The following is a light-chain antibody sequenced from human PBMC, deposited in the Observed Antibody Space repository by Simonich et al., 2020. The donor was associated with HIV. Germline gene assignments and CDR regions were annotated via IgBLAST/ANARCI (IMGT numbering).Light chain of an antibody. Sequence: EIVMTQSPATLSLSPGERATLSCRASPSVSSSYLAWYQQKPGQAPRLLIYGASSRATGIPDRFSGSGSGTDFTLTISRLEPEDFAVYSCQQYGSSPETFGQGTKVEIK. CDR1: PSVSSSY. V-gene: IGKV3-20*01. CDR2: GAS. J-gene: IGKJ1*01. CDR3: QQYGSSPET.